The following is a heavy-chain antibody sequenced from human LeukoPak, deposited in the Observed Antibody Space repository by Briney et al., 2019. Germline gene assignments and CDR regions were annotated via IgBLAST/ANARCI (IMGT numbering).Heavy chain of an antibody. V-gene: IGHV3-23*01. CDR1: GFTFSSYA. CDR3: GKGGGGGGGGGDCYDY. J-gene: IGHJ4*02. Sequence: GGSLRLSCAVSGFTFSSYAMTWVRQAPGKGLEWVSAINGGGGNTYYADAVKGRFTISRDNSKNTLYLQMNTLRAEDTAVYYCGKGGGGGGGGGDCYDYWGQGTLVTVSS. CDR2: INGGGGNT. D-gene: IGHD2-21*01.